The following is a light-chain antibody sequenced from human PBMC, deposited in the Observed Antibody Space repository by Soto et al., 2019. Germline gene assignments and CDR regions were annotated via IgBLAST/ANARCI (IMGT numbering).Light chain of an antibody. CDR3: DQSKSVTGT. Sequence: VAISCRASQNIERWLAWYQQKPGKAPKLLLYDVSSLESGVPSRYSGNGLGIQFRHSCYGPLPNDEAPYLADQSKSVTGTIGQGTKVDIK. J-gene: IGKJ1*01. V-gene: IGKV1-5*01. CDR1: QNIERW. CDR2: DVS.